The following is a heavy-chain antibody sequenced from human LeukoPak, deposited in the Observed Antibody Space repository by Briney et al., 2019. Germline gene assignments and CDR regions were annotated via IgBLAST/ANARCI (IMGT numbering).Heavy chain of an antibody. Sequence: SETLSLTCNVSGGSITSYYWSWIRQPPGKGLEWIGDIYYTGRTDYNSSHKSRVAISVDTSRSQFSLKLSSVTTADTAVYYCARAPPRGVGPTHFDYWGQGILVTVSS. D-gene: IGHD1-26*01. CDR3: ARAPPRGVGPTHFDY. V-gene: IGHV4-59*01. J-gene: IGHJ4*02. CDR2: IYYTGRT. CDR1: GGSITSYY.